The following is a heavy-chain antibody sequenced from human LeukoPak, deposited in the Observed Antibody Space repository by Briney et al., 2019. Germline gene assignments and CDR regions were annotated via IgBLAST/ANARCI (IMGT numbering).Heavy chain of an antibody. D-gene: IGHD4-11*01. CDR2: IYYSEST. CDR3: ARVLTTVTTRPKGLFDP. Sequence: KPSETLSLTCTVSGGSISSHYWSWIRQPPGKGLEWIGYIYYSESTNYNPSLKSRVTISVDTSKNQFSLKLSSVTAADTAVYYCARVLTTVTTRPKGLFDPWGQGTLVTVSS. CDR1: GGSISSHY. J-gene: IGHJ5*02. V-gene: IGHV4-59*11.